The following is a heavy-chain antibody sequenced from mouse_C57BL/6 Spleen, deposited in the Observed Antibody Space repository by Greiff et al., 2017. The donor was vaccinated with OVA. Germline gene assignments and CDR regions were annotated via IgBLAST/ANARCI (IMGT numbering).Heavy chain of an antibody. V-gene: IGHV1-82*01. Sequence: QVQLQQSGPELVKPGASVKISCKASGYAFSSSWMNWVKQRPGKGLEWIGRIYPGDGDTNYNGKFKGKATLTADKSSSTAYMQLSSLTSEDSAVYFCASGYDFDYWGQGTTRTVSS. CDR1: GYAFSSSW. J-gene: IGHJ2*01. CDR3: ASGYDFDY. CDR2: IYPGDGDT. D-gene: IGHD2-2*01.